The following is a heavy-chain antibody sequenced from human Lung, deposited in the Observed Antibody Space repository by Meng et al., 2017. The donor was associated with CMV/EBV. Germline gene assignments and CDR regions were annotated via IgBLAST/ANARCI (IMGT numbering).Heavy chain of an antibody. J-gene: IGHJ4*02. Sequence: SXXVSXKTSGNVFSTFAVSWLRQAPGQGLEWMGGVVPLFGTANYAQKFQGRVTITADASTTTAYMELRSLKSEDTAIYFCARDVPRAGGAGSQFDFWGQGNXV. D-gene: IGHD6-13*01. CDR3: ARDVPRAGGAGSQFDF. CDR1: GNVFSTFA. V-gene: IGHV1-69*13. CDR2: VVPLFGTA.